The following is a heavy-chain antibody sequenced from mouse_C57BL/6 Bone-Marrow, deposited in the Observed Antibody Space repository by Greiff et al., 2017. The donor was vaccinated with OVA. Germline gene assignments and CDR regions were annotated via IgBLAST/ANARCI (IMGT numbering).Heavy chain of an antibody. CDR1: GYTFTSYW. J-gene: IGHJ2*01. D-gene: IGHD3-2*02. V-gene: IGHV1-7*01. CDR2: INPSSGYT. CDR3: ASTAQATNFDY. Sequence: VQLQQSGAELAKPGASVKLSCKASGYTFTSYWMHWVKQRPGQGLEWIGYINPSSGYTKYNQKFKDKATLTADKSSSTAYMQLSSLTSEDSAVYYCASTAQATNFDYWGQGTTLTVSS.